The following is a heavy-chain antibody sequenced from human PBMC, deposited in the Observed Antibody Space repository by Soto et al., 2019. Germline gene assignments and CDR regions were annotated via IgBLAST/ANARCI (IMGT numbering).Heavy chain of an antibody. CDR3: ASTYSSSWYYYYGMDV. Sequence: SVKVYCKGSGGTFISYASSWVRDAPGQGLEWMGGIIPIFGTANYAQKFQGRVTITADESTSTAYMELSSLRSEDTAVYYCASTYSSSWYYYYGMDVWGQGTTVTVS. D-gene: IGHD6-13*01. J-gene: IGHJ6*02. V-gene: IGHV1-69*13. CDR2: IIPIFGTA. CDR1: GGTFISYA.